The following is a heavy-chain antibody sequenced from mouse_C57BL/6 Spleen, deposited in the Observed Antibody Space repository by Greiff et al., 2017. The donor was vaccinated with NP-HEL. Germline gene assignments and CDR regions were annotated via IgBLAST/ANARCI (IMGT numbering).Heavy chain of an antibody. CDR1: GYTFTSYG. D-gene: IGHD1-1*01. CDR2: IYPRSGNT. J-gene: IGHJ3*01. V-gene: IGHV1-81*01. CDR3: ASGDYGSSPAWFAY. Sequence: VQLVESGAELARPGASVKLSCKASGYTFTSYGISWVKQRTGQGLEWIGEIYPRSGNTYYNEKFKGKATLTADKSSSTAYMELRSLTSEDSAVYFCASGDYGSSPAWFAYWGQGTLVTVSA.